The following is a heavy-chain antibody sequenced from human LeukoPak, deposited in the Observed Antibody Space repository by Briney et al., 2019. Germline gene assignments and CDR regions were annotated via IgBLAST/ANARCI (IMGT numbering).Heavy chain of an antibody. CDR1: GYTFTNYD. V-gene: IGHV1-8*03. J-gene: IGHJ4*02. Sequence: ASVKVSCKASGYTFTNYDINWVRQATRQGLEWMGWMNPNSGNTGYAQKFQGRVTITRNTSISTAYMELGSLRSEDTAVYYCAGGPSWTGSYYYFDSWGQGTLVTVSS. CDR3: AGGPSWTGSYYYFDS. CDR2: MNPNSGNT. D-gene: IGHD1-26*01.